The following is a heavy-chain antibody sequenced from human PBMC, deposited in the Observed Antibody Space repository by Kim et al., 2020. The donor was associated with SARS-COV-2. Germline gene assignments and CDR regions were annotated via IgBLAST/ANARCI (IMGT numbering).Heavy chain of an antibody. J-gene: IGHJ6*02. CDR3: ARHRAAQWLNDYYYYGMDV. Sequence: GESLKISCKGSGYSFTSYWIGWVRQMPGKGLEWMGIIYPGDSDTRYSPSFQGQVTISADKSISTAYLQWSSLKASDTAMYYCARHRAAQWLNDYYYYGMDVWGQGTTVTVSS. CDR2: IYPGDSDT. D-gene: IGHD6-19*01. V-gene: IGHV5-51*01. CDR1: GYSFTSYW.